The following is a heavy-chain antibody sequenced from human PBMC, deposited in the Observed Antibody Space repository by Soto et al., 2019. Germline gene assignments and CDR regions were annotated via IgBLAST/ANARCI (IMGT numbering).Heavy chain of an antibody. CDR1: GGSVSSGSYY. V-gene: IGHV4-61*01. Sequence: QVQLQESGPGLVKPSETLSLTCAVSGGSVSSGSYYWTWIRQPPGRGLEWIGYIYYTGTTDSNPSLKSLVTISLDTSKNQFSLNLNSVTAADTAVYYCARGPGCFYRGSDYWGQGTLVTVSS. CDR2: IYYTGTT. J-gene: IGHJ4*02. CDR3: ARGPGCFYRGSDY. D-gene: IGHD3-16*01.